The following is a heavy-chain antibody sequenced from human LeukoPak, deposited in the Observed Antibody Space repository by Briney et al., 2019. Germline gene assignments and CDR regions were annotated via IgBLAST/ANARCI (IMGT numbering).Heavy chain of an antibody. CDR3: ARDQRVVVAATLDY. D-gene: IGHD2-15*01. V-gene: IGHV3-30*04. J-gene: IGHJ4*02. CDR2: ISYDGSNK. CDR1: GFTFSSYA. Sequence: GGSLRLSCAASGFTFSSYAMHWVRQAPGKGLEWVAGISYDGSNKYYADSVKGRFTISRDNSKNTLYLQMNSLRAEDTAVYYCARDQRVVVAATLDYWGQGTLVTVSS.